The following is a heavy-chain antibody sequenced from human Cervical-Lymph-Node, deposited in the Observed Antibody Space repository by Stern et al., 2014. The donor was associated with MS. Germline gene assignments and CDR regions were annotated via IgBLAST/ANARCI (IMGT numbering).Heavy chain of an antibody. J-gene: IGHJ6*02. V-gene: IGHV1-18*01. D-gene: IGHD3-3*01. Sequence: QVQLVQSGAEVKKPGASVKVSCKASGYTFINYGISWVRQAPGQGLEWQGWINAYSGNANYAQKLQGRVTMTTDTSTSTAYMELRSLRSDDTAVFYCARAGEWLNYYYGMDVWGQGTTVTVSS. CDR3: ARAGEWLNYYYGMDV. CDR1: GYTFINYG. CDR2: INAYSGNA.